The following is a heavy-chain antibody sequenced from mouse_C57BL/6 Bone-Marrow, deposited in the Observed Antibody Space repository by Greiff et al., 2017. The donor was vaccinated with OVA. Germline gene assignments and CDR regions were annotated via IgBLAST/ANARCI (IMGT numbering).Heavy chain of an antibody. CDR2: IRLKSDNYAT. D-gene: IGHD1-1*01. CDR3: TDLSITTVVENFDY. J-gene: IGHJ2*01. CDR1: GFTFSNYW. V-gene: IGHV6-3*01. Sequence: EVKVEESGGGLVQPGGSMKLSCVASGFTFSNYWMNWVRQSPEKGLEWVAQIRLKSDNYATHYAESVKGRFTISRDDSKSSVYLQMNNLRAEDTGIYYCTDLSITTVVENFDYWGQGTTLTVSS.